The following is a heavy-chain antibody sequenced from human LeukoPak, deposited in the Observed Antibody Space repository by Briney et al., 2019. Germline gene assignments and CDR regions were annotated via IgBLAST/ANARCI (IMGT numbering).Heavy chain of an antibody. CDR3: ATTVAGTIEYFQH. CDR2: IIPIFGTA. V-gene: IGHV1-69*05. Sequence: SVKVSCKASGGTFSSYAISWVRQAPGQGLEWMGGIIPIFGTANYAQKFQGRVTITTDESTSTAYMELSSLRSEDTAVYYCATTVAGTIEYFQHWGQGTLVTVSS. J-gene: IGHJ1*01. D-gene: IGHD6-19*01. CDR1: GGTFSSYA.